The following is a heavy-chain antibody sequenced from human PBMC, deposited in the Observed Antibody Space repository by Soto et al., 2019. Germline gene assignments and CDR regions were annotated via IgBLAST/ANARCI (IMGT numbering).Heavy chain of an antibody. CDR2: INAGNGNT. Sequence: ASVKVSCKASGYTFTNYAMHWVRQAPGQRLEWMGWINAGNGNTKYSQKFQGRVTITRDTSASTAYMELSSLRSGDTAVYYCARDQPSAGTFDYRGQGTLVTVSS. J-gene: IGHJ4*02. D-gene: IGHD6-19*01. CDR1: GYTFTNYA. V-gene: IGHV1-3*01. CDR3: ARDQPSAGTFDY.